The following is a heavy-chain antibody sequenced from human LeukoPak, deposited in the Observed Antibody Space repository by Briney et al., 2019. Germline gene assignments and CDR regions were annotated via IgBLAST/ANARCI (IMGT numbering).Heavy chain of an antibody. D-gene: IGHD3-3*01. CDR3: ASSKPDFWSGRKGYYFDY. J-gene: IGHJ4*02. CDR1: GGTFSSYA. CDR2: IIPIFGTA. V-gene: IGHV1-69*05. Sequence: SVKVSCKASGGTFSSYAISWVRQAPGQGLEWMGGIIPIFGTANYAQKLQGRVTITTDESTSTAYMELSSLRSEDTAVYYCASSKPDFWSGRKGYYFDYWGQGTLVTVSS.